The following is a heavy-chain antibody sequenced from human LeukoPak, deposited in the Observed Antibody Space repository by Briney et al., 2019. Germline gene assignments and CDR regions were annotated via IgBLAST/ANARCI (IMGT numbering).Heavy chain of an antibody. J-gene: IGHJ5*02. CDR2: DYYSGST. CDR3: ARDLGLGYGDYRWFDP. Sequence: SETLSLTCTVSGGSISSYYWSWIRQPPGEGLEWIGYDYYSGSTNYNPSLKSRITISLDTSKNQFSLKLSSVTAADTAVYYCARDLGLGYGDYRWFDPWGQGTLVTVSS. D-gene: IGHD4-17*01. CDR1: GGSISSYY. V-gene: IGHV4-59*12.